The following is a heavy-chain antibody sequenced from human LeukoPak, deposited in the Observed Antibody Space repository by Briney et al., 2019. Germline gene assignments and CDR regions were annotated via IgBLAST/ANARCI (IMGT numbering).Heavy chain of an antibody. CDR2: IYYSGST. CDR3: ARGSLYIRPQYSSSSPVDY. V-gene: IGHV4-30-4*01. CDR1: GGSISSGDYY. D-gene: IGHD6-6*01. J-gene: IGHJ4*02. Sequence: SETLSLTCTVSGGSISSGDYYWSWIRQPPGKGLEWIGYIYYSGSTYYNPSLKSRVTISVDTSKNQFSLKLSSVTAADTAVYYCARGSLYIRPQYSSSSPVDYWGQGTLVTVSS.